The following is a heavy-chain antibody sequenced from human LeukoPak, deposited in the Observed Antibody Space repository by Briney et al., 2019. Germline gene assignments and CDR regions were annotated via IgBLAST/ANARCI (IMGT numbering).Heavy chain of an antibody. J-gene: IGHJ6*02. CDR1: GYTFTGYY. Sequence: ASVKVSCKASGYTFTGYYMHWVRQAPGQGLEWMGWIHPNSGGTNYAQKFQGWVTMTRDTSISTAYMELSRLRSDDTAVYYCARGGGGFGELGGPLYYYGMDVWGQGTTVTVSS. D-gene: IGHD3-10*01. CDR3: ARGGGGFGELGGPLYYYGMDV. CDR2: IHPNSGGT. V-gene: IGHV1-2*04.